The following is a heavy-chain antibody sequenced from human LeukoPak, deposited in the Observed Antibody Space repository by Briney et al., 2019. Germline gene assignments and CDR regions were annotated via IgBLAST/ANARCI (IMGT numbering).Heavy chain of an antibody. D-gene: IGHD3-22*01. V-gene: IGHV7-4-1*02. Sequence: GASVKVSCKASGYTFSNYAMNWVRQAPGQGLEWMGWIDTNTGNPTYAQGFTGQFVFSLDTSVSTAYLQISTVKGEDTAVYYRARGAKDSSGYHPTYAFDIWGQGTMVTVSS. CDR2: IDTNTGNP. CDR3: ARGAKDSSGYHPTYAFDI. J-gene: IGHJ3*02. CDR1: GYTFSNYA.